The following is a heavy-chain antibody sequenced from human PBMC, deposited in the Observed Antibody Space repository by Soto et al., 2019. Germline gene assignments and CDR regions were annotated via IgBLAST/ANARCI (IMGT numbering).Heavy chain of an antibody. CDR1: VGSISSYY. CDR3: ARDNCSGGSCYPYNWFDP. Sequence: SETLSITGTVSVGSISSYYWSWMRQRAGKGLEWIGRIYTSGITNYNPSLKSRVTMSVDTSKNQFSLKLSSVTAADTAVYYCARDNCSGGSCYPYNWFDPWGQGTLVTVSS. J-gene: IGHJ5*02. D-gene: IGHD2-15*01. V-gene: IGHV4-4*07. CDR2: IYTSGIT.